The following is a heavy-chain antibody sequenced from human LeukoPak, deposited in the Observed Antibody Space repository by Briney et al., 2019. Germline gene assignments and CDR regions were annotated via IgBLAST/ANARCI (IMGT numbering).Heavy chain of an antibody. J-gene: IGHJ4*02. CDR1: GFTFSSYA. Sequence: GGSPRLSCAASGFTFSSYAMHWVRQAPGKGLEWVAVISYDGSNKYYADSVKGRFTISRDNSKNTLYLQMNSLRAEDTAVYYCASPLGFGGVIVAPFDYWGQGTLVTVSS. D-gene: IGHD3-16*02. V-gene: IGHV3-30*04. CDR3: ASPLGFGGVIVAPFDY. CDR2: ISYDGSNK.